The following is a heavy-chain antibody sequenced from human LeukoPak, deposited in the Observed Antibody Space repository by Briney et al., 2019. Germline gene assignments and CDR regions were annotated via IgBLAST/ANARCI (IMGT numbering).Heavy chain of an antibody. V-gene: IGHV4-31*03. J-gene: IGHJ4*02. CDR1: GGSISSGGYY. D-gene: IGHD3-22*01. Sequence: SETLSLTCTVSGGSISSGGYYWSWIRQHPGTGLEWIGYIYYSGSTYYNPSLKSRVTISVDTSKNQFSLKLSSVTAADTAVYYCASCDSSDYYNFDYWGQGTLVTVSS. CDR2: IYYSGST. CDR3: ASCDSSDYYNFDY.